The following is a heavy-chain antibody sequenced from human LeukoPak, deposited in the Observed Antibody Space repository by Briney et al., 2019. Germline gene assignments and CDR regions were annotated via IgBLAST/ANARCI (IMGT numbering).Heavy chain of an antibody. J-gene: IGHJ4*02. V-gene: IGHV3-23*01. Sequence: GGSLRLSCAASGFTFSSYAMSWVRQAPGKGLEWVSAIRDSGSSTHYADSVKGRFTTSRDNSKNTLFLQMNNLRAEDTAIYYCAKYGPQDSGSSHFDYWGQGALVTVSS. CDR2: IRDSGSST. D-gene: IGHD1-26*01. CDR1: GFTFSSYA. CDR3: AKYGPQDSGSSHFDY.